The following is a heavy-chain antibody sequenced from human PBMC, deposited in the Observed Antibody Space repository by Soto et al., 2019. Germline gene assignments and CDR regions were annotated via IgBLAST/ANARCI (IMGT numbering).Heavy chain of an antibody. D-gene: IGHD1-26*01. J-gene: IGHJ4*02. CDR1: GYSISSSNW. CDR3: ARREIQGPIDY. CDR2: IYYSGTT. V-gene: IGHV4-28*01. Sequence: QVQLQESGPGLVKPSYTLSLTCAVSGYSISSSNWWGWIRQPPGKGLEWIGYIYYSGTTYYNPSLKTRVTISVDTSKNQFSLKLTSVAAVDTAVYYCARREIQGPIDYWGQGTLVTVSS.